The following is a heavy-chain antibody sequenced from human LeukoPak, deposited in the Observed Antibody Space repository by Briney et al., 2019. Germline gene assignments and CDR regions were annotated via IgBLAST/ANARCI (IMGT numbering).Heavy chain of an antibody. D-gene: IGHD6-19*01. CDR3: ARGGYSSGLLDY. V-gene: IGHV1-69*13. CDR2: IIPIFGTA. CDR1: GGTFSSYA. J-gene: IGHJ4*02. Sequence: ASVNVSCKASGGTFSSYAISWVRQAPGQGLEWMGGIIPIFGTANYAQKFQGRVTITADESTSTAYMELSSLISEDTAVYYCARGGYSSGLLDYWGQGTLVTVSS.